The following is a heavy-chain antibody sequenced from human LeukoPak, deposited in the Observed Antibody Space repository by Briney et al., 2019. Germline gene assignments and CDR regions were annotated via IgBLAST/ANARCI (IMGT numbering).Heavy chain of an antibody. J-gene: IGHJ6*02. CDR3: TRDHCSYINCYEDYYYGMDV. V-gene: IGHV1-2*02. CDR1: GGTFSSYA. CDR2: INPNTGAT. D-gene: IGHD2-2*01. Sequence: ASVKVSCKASGGTFSSYAISWVRQAPGQGLEWMGWINPNTGATDTAQKFQGRVTMTRDTSISAAYMELSRLRSDDTAVYYCTRDHCSYINCYEDYYYGMDVWGQGTTVTVSS.